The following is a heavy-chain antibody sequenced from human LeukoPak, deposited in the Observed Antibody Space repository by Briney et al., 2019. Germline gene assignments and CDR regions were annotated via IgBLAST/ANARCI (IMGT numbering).Heavy chain of an antibody. J-gene: IGHJ4*02. CDR2: ITGGSSYI. D-gene: IGHD4-17*01. Sequence: PGGSLRLSCAGSGFMFSTYAMSWVRQAPGQGLEWVASITGGSSYIYYSDSVKGRFTVSRDNAKKSLYLRMNSLRAEDRAVYYCARDPSLESDYGVYATNWGQGTLVTVSS. CDR1: GFMFSTYA. CDR3: ARDPSLESDYGVYATN. V-gene: IGHV3-21*01.